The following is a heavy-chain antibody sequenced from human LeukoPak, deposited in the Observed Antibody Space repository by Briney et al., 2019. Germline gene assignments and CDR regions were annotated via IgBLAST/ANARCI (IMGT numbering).Heavy chain of an antibody. Sequence: GASVKVSCKASGYTFTSYGISWVRQARGQGLEWMGWISAYNGNTNYAQKLQGRVTMTTDTSTSTAYMELRSLRSDDTAVYYCARDIPSIAAAGMNDYWGQGTLVTVSS. CDR1: GYTFTSYG. V-gene: IGHV1-18*01. CDR2: ISAYNGNT. J-gene: IGHJ4*02. CDR3: ARDIPSIAAAGMNDY. D-gene: IGHD6-13*01.